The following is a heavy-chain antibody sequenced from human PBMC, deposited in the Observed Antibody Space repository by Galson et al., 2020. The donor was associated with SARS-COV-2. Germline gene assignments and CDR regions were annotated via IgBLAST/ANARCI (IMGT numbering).Heavy chain of an antibody. Sequence: GGSLRLSCAASGFTFSIYAMTWVRQAPGKGLEWVSTVSGSGISTYYSDSVKGRFTISRDSSKNTLYLQMNSLRAEDTAVYYCAKSRWEVGDSFLTYVDYWGQGTLVTGSS. V-gene: IGHV3-23*01. D-gene: IGHD1-26*01. J-gene: IGHJ4*02. CDR2: VSGSGIST. CDR1: GFTFSIYA. CDR3: AKSRWEVGDSFLTYVDY.